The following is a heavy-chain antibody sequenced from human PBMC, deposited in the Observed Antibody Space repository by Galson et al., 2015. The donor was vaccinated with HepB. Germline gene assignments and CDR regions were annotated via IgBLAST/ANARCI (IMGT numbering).Heavy chain of an antibody. CDR2: IYPGDSDT. J-gene: IGHJ4*02. CDR3: ARPLLAYCGGDCSDY. CDR1: GYSFTTYW. V-gene: IGHV5-51*01. Sequence: QSGAEVKKPGESLKISCKGSGYSFTTYWIGWVRQMPGKGLEWMGIIYPGDSDTRYSPSFQGQVTISADKSISTAYLQWSSLKASDTAIYYCARPLLAYCGGDCSDYWGQGTLVTVSS. D-gene: IGHD2-21*01.